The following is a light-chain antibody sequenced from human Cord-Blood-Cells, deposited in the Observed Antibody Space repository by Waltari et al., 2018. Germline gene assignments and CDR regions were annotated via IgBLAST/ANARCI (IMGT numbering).Light chain of an antibody. Sequence: VLTQPPSVSVAPGKTARITCGGNNIGSKSVHWYQQKPGQAPVLVIYYDSDRPSGIPERFSGSNSGNTATLTISRVEAGDEADYYCQVWDSSSDHPVFGGGTKLTVL. CDR3: QVWDSSSDHPV. J-gene: IGLJ3*02. CDR1: NIGSKS. CDR2: YDS. V-gene: IGLV3-21*04.